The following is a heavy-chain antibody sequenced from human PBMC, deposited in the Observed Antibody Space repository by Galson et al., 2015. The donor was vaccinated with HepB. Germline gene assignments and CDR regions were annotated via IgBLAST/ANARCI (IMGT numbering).Heavy chain of an antibody. D-gene: IGHD4-17*01. Sequence: SLRLSCAGSGFTLGSYFMNWVRQAPGKGLEGVAYISTRSTYIYYADSLKGRFTIFRDDAKNSLYLQMNNLRVDDTAVYYCARVYDGDDAGEDYGMDVWGPGATVTVSS. CDR1: GFTLGSYF. CDR2: ISTRSTYI. J-gene: IGHJ6*02. V-gene: IGHV3-21*06. CDR3: ARVYDGDDAGEDYGMDV.